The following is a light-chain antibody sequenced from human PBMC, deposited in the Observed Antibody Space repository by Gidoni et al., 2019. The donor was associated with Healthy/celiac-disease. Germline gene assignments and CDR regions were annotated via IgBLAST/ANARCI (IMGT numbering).Light chain of an antibody. CDR1: QSVSSN. CDR2: GAS. CDR3: QQYNNWPPWT. V-gene: IGKV3-15*01. J-gene: IGKJ1*01. Sequence: EIVMTQSPATLSVSPGERATLSCRASQSVSSNLAWYQQTPGQAPRLLIYGASTRATGIPARFSGSVSGTEFPLTLSSLQSEDFAVYYCQQYNNWPPWTFGQGTKVEIK.